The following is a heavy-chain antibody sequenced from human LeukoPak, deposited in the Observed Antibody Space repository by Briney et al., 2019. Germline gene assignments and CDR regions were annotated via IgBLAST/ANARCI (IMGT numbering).Heavy chain of an antibody. V-gene: IGHV3-33*08. D-gene: IGHD3-22*01. J-gene: IGHJ4*02. Sequence: SGGSLRLSCAASGFTFSSYAMSWVRQAPGKGLEWVAVIWYDGSNKYYADSVKGRFTISRDNSKNTLYLQMNSLRAEDTAVYYCAREERYYYDSSGYSVFFDYWGQGTLVTVSS. CDR2: IWYDGSNK. CDR1: GFTFSSYA. CDR3: AREERYYYDSSGYSVFFDY.